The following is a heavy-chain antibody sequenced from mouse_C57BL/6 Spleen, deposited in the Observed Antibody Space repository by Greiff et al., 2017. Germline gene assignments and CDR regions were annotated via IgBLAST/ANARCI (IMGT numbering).Heavy chain of an antibody. V-gene: IGHV1-22*01. D-gene: IGHD2-4*01. CDR1: GYTFTDYN. J-gene: IGHJ3*01. Sequence: VQLQQSGPELVKPGASVKMSCKASGYTFTDYNMTWVKQSHGTSLEWIGYIKPNNGGTSYNQKFKGKATLTVNKSSSTAYMELRSLTSEDSSVYYCARFYDYDGFAYWGQGTLVTVSA. CDR3: ARFYDYDGFAY. CDR2: IKPNNGGT.